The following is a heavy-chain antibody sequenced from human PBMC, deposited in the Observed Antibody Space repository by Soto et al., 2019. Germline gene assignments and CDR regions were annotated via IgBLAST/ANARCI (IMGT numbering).Heavy chain of an antibody. Sequence: QVQLVQSGAEVKKPGASVKVSCKASGYTFTGYYIHWVRQAPGQGLEWMGWINPDYGGANYGEKFQGRVTMTIDTSITTAYMELSRLRSDDTAVYYCARDLGGTSSYLGYWGQGTLVTVSS. CDR3: ARDLGGTSSYLGY. J-gene: IGHJ4*02. CDR2: INPDYGGA. CDR1: GYTFTGYY. D-gene: IGHD3-16*01. V-gene: IGHV1-2*02.